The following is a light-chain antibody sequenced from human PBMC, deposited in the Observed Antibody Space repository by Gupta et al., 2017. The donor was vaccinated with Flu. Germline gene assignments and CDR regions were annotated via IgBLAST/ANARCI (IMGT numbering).Light chain of an antibody. V-gene: IGKV1-5*03. J-gene: IGKJ1*01. CDR1: QSVSRY. CDR2: ETS. Sequence: QMTQPPSTRSASVGDRVTISCRASQSVSRYLAWYQQKPGNGPKLLIYETSHLESGVPSRFSGSGSGTEFTLTISSLQPDDFATYYCQHYQYSRSFGQGTKVEI. CDR3: QHYQYSRS.